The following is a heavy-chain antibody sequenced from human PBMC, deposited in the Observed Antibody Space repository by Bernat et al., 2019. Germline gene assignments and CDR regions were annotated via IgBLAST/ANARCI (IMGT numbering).Heavy chain of an antibody. CDR3: ARSFDDAFDI. Sequence: QVQLVESGGGVVQPGRSLRLSCAASGFTFSSYGMHWVRQAPGKGLEWVAVIWYDGSNKYYADSVKGRFTISRENSKNTLYLQMNSLRAEDTAVYYCARSFDDAFDIWGQGTMVTVSS. CDR2: IWYDGSNK. J-gene: IGHJ3*02. V-gene: IGHV3-33*01. CDR1: GFTFSSYG. D-gene: IGHD3-16*01.